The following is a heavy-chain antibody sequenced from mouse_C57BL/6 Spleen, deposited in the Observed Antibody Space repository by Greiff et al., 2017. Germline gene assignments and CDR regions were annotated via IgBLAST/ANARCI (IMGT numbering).Heavy chain of an antibody. CDR3: ARWDYYGSRGYFDV. CDR2: IYPSDSET. J-gene: IGHJ1*03. V-gene: IGHV1-61*01. Sequence: VQLQQPGAELVRPGSSVKLSCKASGYTFTSYWMDWVKQKPGQGLEWIGNIYPSDSETHYNQKFKDKATLTVDKSSSTAYMQLSSLTSEDSAVYYCARWDYYGSRGYFDVWGTGTTVTVSS. CDR1: GYTFTSYW. D-gene: IGHD1-1*01.